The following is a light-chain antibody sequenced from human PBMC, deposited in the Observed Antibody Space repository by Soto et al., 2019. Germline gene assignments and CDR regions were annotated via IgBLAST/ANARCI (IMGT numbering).Light chain of an antibody. CDR3: QQYGSSPRT. V-gene: IGKV3-20*01. Sequence: EMVLTQSPCTLSLSPGERATLSCRSSHSVSSLYLAWYQQKPGQAPRLLIYGASSMATGIPDRFSGSGSGTAFTLTISRLETDDFAVYYCQQYGSSPRTFGQGTKVDI. CDR2: GAS. CDR1: HSVSSLY. J-gene: IGKJ1*01.